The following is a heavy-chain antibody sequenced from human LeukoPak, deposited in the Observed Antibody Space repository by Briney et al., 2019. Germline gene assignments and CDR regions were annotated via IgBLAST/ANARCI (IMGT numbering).Heavy chain of an antibody. CDR1: GYTFNKYG. J-gene: IGHJ4*02. CDR2: ISAENGNT. Sequence: SVKVSCKASGYTFNKYGITWVRQAPGQGLEWMGWISAENGNTNYAKKVQGRVTMTTDTSTSTAYMELRSLRSDDTAVYYCARDLLGHCSDGVCYEVLDYWGQGTLVTVSS. D-gene: IGHD2-8*01. V-gene: IGHV1-18*01. CDR3: ARDLLGHCSDGVCYEVLDY.